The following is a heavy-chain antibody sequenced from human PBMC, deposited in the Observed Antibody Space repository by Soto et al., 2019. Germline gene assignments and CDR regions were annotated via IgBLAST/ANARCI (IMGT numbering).Heavy chain of an antibody. J-gene: IGHJ6*02. Sequence: SETLSLTCAVYGGSFSGYYWSWIRQPPGKGLEWIGEINHSGSTNYNPSLKSRVTISVDTSKNQFSLKLSSVTAADTAVYYCARSGSSWYRAGGMDVWGQGTTVTVSS. CDR2: INHSGST. D-gene: IGHD6-13*01. CDR3: ARSGSSWYRAGGMDV. CDR1: GGSFSGYY. V-gene: IGHV4-34*01.